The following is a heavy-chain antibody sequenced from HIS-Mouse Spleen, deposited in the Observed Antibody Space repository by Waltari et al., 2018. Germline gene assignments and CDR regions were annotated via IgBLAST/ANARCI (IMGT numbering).Heavy chain of an antibody. CDR1: GGPISSSRYY. V-gene: IGHV4-39*07. D-gene: IGHD3-10*01. J-gene: IGHJ4*02. CDR2: IYYSGST. CDR3: AAMVRGVLDY. Sequence: QLQLQESGPGLVKPSETLSLTCTVPGGPISSSRYYWGWIRQPPGKGLEWIGSIYYSGSTYYNPSLKSRVTISVDTSKNQFSLKLSSVTAADTAVYYCAAMVRGVLDYWGQGTLVTVSS.